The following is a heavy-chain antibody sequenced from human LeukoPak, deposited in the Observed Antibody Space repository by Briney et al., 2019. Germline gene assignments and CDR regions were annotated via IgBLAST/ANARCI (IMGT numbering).Heavy chain of an antibody. J-gene: IGHJ4*02. CDR2: ISAYNGNT. Sequence: GASVKVSCKASGYTFTSYGISWVRQAPGQGLEWMGWISAYNGNTNYAQKLQGRVTVTTDTSTSTAYMGLRSLRSDDTAVYYCARDYDGGWYHYYYDSSGYCDYWGQGTLVTVSS. D-gene: IGHD3-22*01. CDR3: ARDYDGGWYHYYYDSSGYCDY. CDR1: GYTFTSYG. V-gene: IGHV1-18*01.